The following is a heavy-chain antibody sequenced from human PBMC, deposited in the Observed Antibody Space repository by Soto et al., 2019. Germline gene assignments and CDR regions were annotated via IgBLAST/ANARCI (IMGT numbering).Heavy chain of an antibody. CDR3: ARDRLRYFDPDHFCAFDI. J-gene: IGHJ3*02. Sequence: SVKVSCKASGGTFSSYTISWVRQAPGQGLEWMGRIIPILGIADYAQKFQGRVTITADKSTSTAYMELSSLRSEDTAVYYCARDRLRYFDPDHFCAFDIWGQGTMVTVSS. V-gene: IGHV1-69*04. CDR1: GGTFSSYT. CDR2: IIPILGIA. D-gene: IGHD3-9*01.